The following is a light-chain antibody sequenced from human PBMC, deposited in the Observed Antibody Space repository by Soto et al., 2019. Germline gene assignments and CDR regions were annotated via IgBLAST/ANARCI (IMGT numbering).Light chain of an antibody. V-gene: IGKV1-33*01. J-gene: IGKJ2*01. CDR2: DAS. CDR3: QQYDNLSYT. CDR1: QSISSY. Sequence: DIQMTQSPSSLSASVGDRVTITCRASQSISSYLNWYQQKPGKAPKLLIYDASNLETGVPSRFSGSGSGTDFTFTISSLQPEDIATYYCQQYDNLSYTFGQGTKLEIK.